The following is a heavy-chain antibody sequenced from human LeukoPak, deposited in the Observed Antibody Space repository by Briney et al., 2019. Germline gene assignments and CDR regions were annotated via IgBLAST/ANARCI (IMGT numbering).Heavy chain of an antibody. Sequence: SVKVSCKASGCTFSSYAIIWVRQAPGQGLEWMGGVIPIFGTANYAQKFQRRVTITTDESTSTAYKELSSLRSEDTAVYYCARAESITGTSLPAFDIWGQGTMVTVSS. CDR2: VIPIFGTA. CDR1: GCTFSSYA. CDR3: ARAESITGTSLPAFDI. J-gene: IGHJ3*02. D-gene: IGHD1-7*01. V-gene: IGHV1-69*05.